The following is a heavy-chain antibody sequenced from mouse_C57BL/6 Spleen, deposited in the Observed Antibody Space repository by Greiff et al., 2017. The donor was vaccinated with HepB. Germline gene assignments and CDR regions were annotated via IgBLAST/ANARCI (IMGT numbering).Heavy chain of an antibody. J-gene: IGHJ3*01. D-gene: IGHD3-2*02. V-gene: IGHV1-22*01. CDR3: ARSIDSSGYLFAY. CDR1: GYTFTDYN. Sequence: VQLQHSGPELVKPGASVKMSCKASGYTFTDYNMHWVKQSHGKSLEWIGYINPNNGGTSYNQKFKGKATLTVNKSSSTAYMELRSLTSEDSAVYYCARSIDSSGYLFAYWGQGTLVTVSA. CDR2: INPNNGGT.